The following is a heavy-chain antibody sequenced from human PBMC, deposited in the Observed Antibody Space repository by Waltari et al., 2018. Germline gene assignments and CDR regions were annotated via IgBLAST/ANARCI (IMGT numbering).Heavy chain of an antibody. Sequence: QVQLVQSGAEVKKPGSSVKVSCKASGGTFSSYAISWGRHGPGQGLEWMGGIIPILGIANYAQRFQGRVTITADESTSTAYMELSSLRSEDTAVYYCARDPSIGRPPNWFDPWGQGTLVTVSS. D-gene: IGHD6-25*01. J-gene: IGHJ5*02. CDR2: IIPILGIA. CDR1: GGTFSSYA. V-gene: IGHV1-69*04. CDR3: ARDPSIGRPPNWFDP.